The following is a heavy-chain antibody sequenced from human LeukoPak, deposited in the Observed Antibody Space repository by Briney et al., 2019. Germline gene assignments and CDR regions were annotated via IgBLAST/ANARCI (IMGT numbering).Heavy chain of an antibody. V-gene: IGHV3-21*01. CDR1: GFTFSSYS. D-gene: IGHD3-10*01. J-gene: IGHJ4*02. CDR3: ATFTYGSGVDY. Sequence: GGSLRLSCAASGFTFSSYSMNWVRQAPGKGLEWVSSISSSSSYIYYADSVKGRFTISRDNAKNSLYLQTNSLRAEDTAVYYCATFTYGSGVDYWGQGTLVTVSS. CDR2: ISSSSSYI.